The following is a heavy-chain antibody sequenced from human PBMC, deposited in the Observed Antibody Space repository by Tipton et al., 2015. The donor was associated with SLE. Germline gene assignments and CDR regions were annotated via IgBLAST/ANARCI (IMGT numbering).Heavy chain of an antibody. CDR3: ARDMDDFWSGFLYYGMDV. D-gene: IGHD3-3*01. V-gene: IGHV3-20*04. CDR2: INWNGGST. Sequence: SLRLSCAASGFTFDDYGMSWVRQAPGKGLEWVSGINWNGGSTGYADSVKGRFTISRDNAKNSLYLQMNSLRAEDTALYYCARDMDDFWSGFLYYGMDVWGQGTTVTVSS. CDR1: GFTFDDYG. J-gene: IGHJ6*02.